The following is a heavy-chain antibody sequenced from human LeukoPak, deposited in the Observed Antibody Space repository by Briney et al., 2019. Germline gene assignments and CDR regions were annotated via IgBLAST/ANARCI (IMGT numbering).Heavy chain of an antibody. Sequence: GGSLRLSCAVSGFTFSDSAMSWVRQAPGRGLEGVATISSSGGSTSSADSVKGRFTISRDNSRTTLYLQMNTLRAEDTAIYYCAKGGPQFFDYWGQGTLVTVSS. CDR3: AKGGPQFFDY. D-gene: IGHD5-24*01. J-gene: IGHJ4*02. CDR2: ISSSGGST. V-gene: IGHV3-23*01. CDR1: GFTFSDSA.